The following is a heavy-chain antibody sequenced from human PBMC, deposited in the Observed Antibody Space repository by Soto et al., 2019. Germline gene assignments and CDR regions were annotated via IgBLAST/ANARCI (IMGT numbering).Heavy chain of an antibody. V-gene: IGHV1-18*01. D-gene: IGHD2-21*02. Sequence: QVPLVQSGAEVKKPGASVKVSCKASGYTFTSYGISWVRQAPGQGLEWMGWISADNGNTNYAQKLQGRVTMTTDTTTSTAYMEMRSMRSADTAVYYCARDRRKSGDCYGWGKVTLVTVSS. CDR2: ISADNGNT. CDR3: ARDRRKSGDCYG. CDR1: GYTFTSYG. J-gene: IGHJ4*02.